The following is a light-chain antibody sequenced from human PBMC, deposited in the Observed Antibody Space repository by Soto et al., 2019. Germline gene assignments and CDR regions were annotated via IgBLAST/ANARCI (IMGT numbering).Light chain of an antibody. V-gene: IGLV1-40*01. J-gene: IGLJ1*01. CDR2: GYN. CDR1: TSNIGAPYD. CDR3: QSYDISLHNYV. Sequence: QSVLTQPPSVSGAPGQRVSISCTGSTSNIGAPYDVHWYQHLPGAAPKLLIYGYNNRPSGVPDRFSGSKSGTSASLAITSLQAEDEADYYCQSYDISLHNYVFGTGTKLTVL.